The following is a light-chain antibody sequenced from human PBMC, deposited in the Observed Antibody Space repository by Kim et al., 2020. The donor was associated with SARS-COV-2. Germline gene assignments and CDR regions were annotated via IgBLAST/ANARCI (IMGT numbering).Light chain of an antibody. V-gene: IGLV2-14*03. J-gene: IGLJ3*02. CDR3: RSYTISNTLEV. CDR2: GVT. CDR1: SSDIGGYNY. Sequence: QSALTQPASVSGSPGQSITISCTGTSSDIGGYNYVSWYQQHPGKAPKLLIYGVTNRPSGVSNRFSGSKSGNTASLTSSGRQAEHEADYYCRSYTISNTLEVFGGGTQLTIL.